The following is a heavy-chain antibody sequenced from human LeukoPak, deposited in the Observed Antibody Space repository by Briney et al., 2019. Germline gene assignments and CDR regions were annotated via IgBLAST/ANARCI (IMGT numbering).Heavy chain of an antibody. J-gene: IGHJ4*02. CDR1: GGSISSSSYY. D-gene: IGHD6-13*01. CDR2: IYYGGST. V-gene: IGHV4-39*01. CDR3: ARQQSSSWYGY. Sequence: SETLSLTCTVSGGSISSSSYYWGWIRQPPGKGLEWIGSIYYGGSTYYNPSLKSRVTISVDTSKNQFSLKLSSVTAADTAVYYCARQQSSSWYGYWGQGTLVTVSS.